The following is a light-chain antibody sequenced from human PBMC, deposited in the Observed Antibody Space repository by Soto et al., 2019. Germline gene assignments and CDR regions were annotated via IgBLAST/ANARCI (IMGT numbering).Light chain of an antibody. CDR3: QQRSDWPLT. Sequence: EIVLTQSPVTLSLSPGERATLSCRASQSVSSYLVWYQHKPGQTPRILIFDASNRATGIPARFSGSGSGTDFTLTISSLEPEDFAVYYCQQRSDWPLTFGGGTKV. CDR2: DAS. CDR1: QSVSSY. J-gene: IGKJ4*01. V-gene: IGKV3-11*01.